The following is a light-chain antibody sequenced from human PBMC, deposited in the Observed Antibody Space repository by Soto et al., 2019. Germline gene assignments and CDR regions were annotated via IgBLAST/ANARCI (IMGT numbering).Light chain of an antibody. Sequence: QSVLTQPPSASGTPGQRVTISCSGSSSNVGGNPVNWYQHVPTTAPKLLIYTNTQRPSGVPDRFSGSKSGTSASLAISGLQSEDEADYYCASWDDSLNGPVFGTGTKLTVL. CDR3: ASWDDSLNGPV. CDR1: SSNVGGNP. CDR2: TNT. V-gene: IGLV1-44*01. J-gene: IGLJ1*01.